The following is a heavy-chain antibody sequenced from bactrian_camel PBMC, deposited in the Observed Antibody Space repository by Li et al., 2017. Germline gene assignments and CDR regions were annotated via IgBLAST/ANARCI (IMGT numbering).Heavy chain of an antibody. Sequence: DVQLVESGGGSVQAGGSLTLSCRASIYTYSDCKGWFRQAPGKEREGLADICAVGGTTGYADSVKGRFTISIDNAKTTLYLQMNNLRADDTAMYYCAIGLFADFGLGRGTQVTVS. D-gene: IGHD5*01. CDR1: IYTYSDC. V-gene: IGHV3S59*01. CDR2: ICAVGGTT. J-gene: IGHJ4*01.